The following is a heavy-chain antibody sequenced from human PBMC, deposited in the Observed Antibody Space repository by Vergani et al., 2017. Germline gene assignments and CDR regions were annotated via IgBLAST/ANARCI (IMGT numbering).Heavy chain of an antibody. V-gene: IGHV4-34*01. D-gene: IGHD6-19*01. CDR3: ARRDAVAGTLDY. J-gene: IGHJ4*02. Sequence: QVQLQQWGAGLLKPSETLSLTCAVYGGSFSGYYWSWIRQPPGKGLEWMGIIYPGDSDTRYSPSFQGQVTISADKSISTAYLQWSSLKASDTAMYYCARRDAVAGTLDYWGQGTLVTVS. CDR1: GGSFSGYY. CDR2: IYPGDSDT.